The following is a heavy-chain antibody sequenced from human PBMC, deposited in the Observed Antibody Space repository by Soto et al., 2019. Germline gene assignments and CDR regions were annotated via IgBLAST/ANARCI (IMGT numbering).Heavy chain of an antibody. CDR3: ARVADCSGGSCYFSVDY. CDR2: IHHSGST. Sequence: SETLSLPCAVASGSSSSRNCCPWISQSPGKGLEWIGEIHHSGSTYYNPSLKSRVIISVDTSKNQFSLKLSSVTAADTAVYYCARVADCSGGSCYFSVDYWGQGTLVTVPS. J-gene: IGHJ4*02. CDR1: SGSSSSRNC. V-gene: IGHV4-4*02. D-gene: IGHD2-15*01.